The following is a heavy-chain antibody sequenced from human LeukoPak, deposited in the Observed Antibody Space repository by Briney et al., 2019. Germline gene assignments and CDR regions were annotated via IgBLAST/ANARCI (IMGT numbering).Heavy chain of an antibody. CDR2: ISGSGGST. D-gene: IGHD3-16*01. V-gene: IGHV3-23*01. Sequence: GGSLRLSCAVSGFTFSSYAMSWVRQAPGKGLEWVSAISGSGGSTYYADSVKGRFTISRDNSKNTLYLQMNSLRAGDTAVYYCAKVRLRLEGYFDYWGQGTLVTVSS. CDR1: GFTFSSYA. J-gene: IGHJ4*02. CDR3: AKVRLRLEGYFDY.